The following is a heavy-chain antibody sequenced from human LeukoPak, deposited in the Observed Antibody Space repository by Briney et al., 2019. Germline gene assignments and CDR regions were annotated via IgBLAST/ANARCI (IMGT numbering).Heavy chain of an antibody. D-gene: IGHD2/OR15-2a*01. CDR1: GFSFSTFG. Sequence: PGGSLRLSCAASGFSFSTFGMHWVRQTPGKGLEWVSHISKDESDKYYADSVKGRFTVSRDTSKNTLFLQMSSLRVEDTAVYYCAKGNPVLHYWGQGTLVTVSS. CDR3: AKGNPVLHY. V-gene: IGHV3-30*18. J-gene: IGHJ4*02. CDR2: ISKDESDK.